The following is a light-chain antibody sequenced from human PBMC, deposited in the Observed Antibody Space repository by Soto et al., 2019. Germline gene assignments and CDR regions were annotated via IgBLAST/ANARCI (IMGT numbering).Light chain of an antibody. Sequence: EIVMTQSPATLSVSPGERATLSCRASQSVSSNLAWYQQKPGQAPRLLIYGTSSRATGIPDRFSGSGSGTDFTLTISRLDPEDFAVYYCQQCGISPLTFGGGTKVDIK. CDR2: GTS. J-gene: IGKJ4*01. V-gene: IGKV3-20*01. CDR3: QQCGISPLT. CDR1: QSVSSN.